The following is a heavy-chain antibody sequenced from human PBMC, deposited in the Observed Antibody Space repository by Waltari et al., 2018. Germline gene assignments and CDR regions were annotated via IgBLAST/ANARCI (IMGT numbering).Heavy chain of an antibody. D-gene: IGHD3-10*01. Sequence: QVQLQESGPGLVKPSETLSLTCTVSGASMSSHYWSWLRQPPGKGLEWIGYISDSGSTNYNPSLKSRVTISVDTSKNQFSLKLSSVTAADTAVYYCARVKRGSGSYSRVWWFDPWGQGTLVTVSS. V-gene: IGHV4-59*11. CDR3: ARVKRGSGSYSRVWWFDP. J-gene: IGHJ5*02. CDR2: ISDSGST. CDR1: GASMSSHY.